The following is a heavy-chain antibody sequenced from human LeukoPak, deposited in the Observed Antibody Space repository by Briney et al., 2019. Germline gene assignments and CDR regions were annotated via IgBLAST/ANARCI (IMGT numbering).Heavy chain of an antibody. CDR2: IRYDGGNE. D-gene: IGHD3-3*01. CDR1: GFTFSSYG. J-gene: IGHJ3*02. Sequence: PGGSLRLSCEASGFTFSSYGMHWVRQAPGKGLQWVAFIRYDGGNEYYADSVKGRFTISRDNSKNTLHLKMNRLREEETAVYYCAKSRITYYNLGGGAFDIWGEGTMVTVSS. CDR3: AKSRITYYNLGGGAFDI. V-gene: IGHV3-30*02.